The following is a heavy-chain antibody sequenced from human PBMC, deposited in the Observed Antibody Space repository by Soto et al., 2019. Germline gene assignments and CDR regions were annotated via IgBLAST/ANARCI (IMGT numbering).Heavy chain of an antibody. J-gene: IGHJ4*02. CDR1: GFTFSSHW. Sequence: EVQLVESGGGLVQPGGSLRLSCAASGFTFSSHWMSWVRQAPGKGREWVANIKEDGSEKYYADSVKGRFTVSRDNAKNSLSLEMSSLGAEDTALYYCARVDFWSGFWGLDHWGQGTLVTVSS. CDR2: IKEDGSEK. V-gene: IGHV3-7*01. D-gene: IGHD3-3*01. CDR3: ARVDFWSGFWGLDH.